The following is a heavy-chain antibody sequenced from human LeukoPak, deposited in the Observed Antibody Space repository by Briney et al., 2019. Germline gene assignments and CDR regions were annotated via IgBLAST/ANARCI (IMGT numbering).Heavy chain of an antibody. J-gene: IGHJ4*02. CDR1: GFTFDDYA. CDR3: AKSFGVCYTA. V-gene: IGHV3-43*02. Sequence: GGSLRLSCAASGFTFDDYAMHWVRQAPGKGLEWVSLIGGDGGSTYYADSVKGRFTIPRDNSKNSPYLQMNSLRTEDTDLYYCAKSFGVCYTAWGQGTLVTVSS. CDR2: IGGDGGST. D-gene: IGHD2-8*01.